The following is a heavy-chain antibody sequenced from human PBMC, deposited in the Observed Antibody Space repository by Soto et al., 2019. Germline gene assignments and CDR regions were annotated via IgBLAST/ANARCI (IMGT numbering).Heavy chain of an antibody. CDR2: INPNSGGT. J-gene: IGHJ6*02. CDR1: GYTFTGYY. D-gene: IGHD3-3*01. V-gene: IGHV1-2*02. Sequence: ASVKVSCKASGYTFTGYYMHWVLQAPGQGLEWMGWINPNSGGTNYAQKFQGRVTMTRDTSISTAYMELSRLRSDDTAVYYCARVETYYDFWSGPSNYGMDVWGQGTTVTVSS. CDR3: ARVETYYDFWSGPSNYGMDV.